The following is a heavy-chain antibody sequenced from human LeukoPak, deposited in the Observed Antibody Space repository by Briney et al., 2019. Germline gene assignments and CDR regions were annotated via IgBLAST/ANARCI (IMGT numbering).Heavy chain of an antibody. CDR2: IHNNGDI. CDR3: ARASSSNYYYYYGMDV. V-gene: IGHV4-59*01. J-gene: IGHJ6*02. CDR1: GDSIRSYY. D-gene: IGHD6-13*01. Sequence: SETLSLTCIVSGDSIRSYYWNWIRQAPGKALEWIGHIHNNGDIAYNFSLKSRVTISMDTSKNQFSLKLSSVTAADTAVYYCARASSSNYYYYYGMDVWGQGTTVTVSS.